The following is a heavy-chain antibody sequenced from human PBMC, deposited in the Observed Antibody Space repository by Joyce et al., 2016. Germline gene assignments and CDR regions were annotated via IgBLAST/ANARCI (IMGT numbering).Heavy chain of an antibody. J-gene: IGHJ4*02. CDR2: IYHSGST. CDR1: GGSISSGNW. D-gene: IGHD2-2*01. V-gene: IGHV4-4*02. CDR3: ARDTGQCISTTCQPFDY. Sequence: QVQLKESGPGLVKPSGTLSLTCAVSGGSISSGNWWSWVRQPPGKGLEWIGEIYHSGSTNYNPSLKSRVTISAEKSKNEFSLKLTAVTAADTAVYYCARDTGQCISTTCQPFDYWGQGTLVTVSS.